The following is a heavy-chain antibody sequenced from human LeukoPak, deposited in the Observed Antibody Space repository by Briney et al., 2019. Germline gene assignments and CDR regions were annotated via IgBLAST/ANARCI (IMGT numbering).Heavy chain of an antibody. V-gene: IGHV3-64D*09. D-gene: IGHD5-24*01. J-gene: IGHJ3*02. Sequence: PGGSLRLSCSASGFTFSSYAMHWVRQAPGKGLEYVSAISSNGGSTYYADSVKARFTISRDNSKNTLYLQMSSLRAEDTAVYYCVREGVEMATISAFDIWGQGTMVTVSS. CDR1: GFTFSSYA. CDR2: ISSNGGST. CDR3: VREGVEMATISAFDI.